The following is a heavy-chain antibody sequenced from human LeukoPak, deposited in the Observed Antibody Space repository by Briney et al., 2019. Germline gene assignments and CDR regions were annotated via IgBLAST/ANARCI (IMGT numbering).Heavy chain of an antibody. CDR3: ARVPGELGYYYYYMDV. D-gene: IGHD1-26*01. CDR2: INWNGGST. CDR1: GFTFDDYG. J-gene: IGHJ6*03. Sequence: PGGSLRLSCAASGFTFDDYGMSWVSQAPGKGLEWVSGINWNGGSTGYADSVKGRFTISRDNAKNSLYLQMNSLRAEDTALYYCARVPGELGYYYYYMDVWGKGTTVTISS. V-gene: IGHV3-20*04.